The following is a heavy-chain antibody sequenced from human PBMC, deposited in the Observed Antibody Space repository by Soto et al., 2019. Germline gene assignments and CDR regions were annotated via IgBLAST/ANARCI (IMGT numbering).Heavy chain of an antibody. V-gene: IGHV3-21*01. Sequence: ESGGGLVKPGGSLRLFCAASGFTFSSYSMNWVRQAPGKGLEWVSSTSSSSSYIYYADSVKGRFTISRDNAKNSRYLQMNRLRAEDTAVYYCARDFGRGDYVVGGGDYWGQGTLVTVSS. D-gene: IGHD4-17*01. J-gene: IGHJ4*02. CDR1: GFTFSSYS. CDR3: ARDFGRGDYVVGGGDY. CDR2: TSSSSSYI.